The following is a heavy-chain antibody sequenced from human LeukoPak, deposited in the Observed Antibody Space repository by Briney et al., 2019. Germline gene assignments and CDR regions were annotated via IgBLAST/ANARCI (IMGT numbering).Heavy chain of an antibody. CDR2: TRNKANSYTT. CDR3: ARVSPPPNPHYYYYYMDV. J-gene: IGHJ6*03. Sequence: GGSLRLSCAASGFTFSDHYMDWVRQAPGKGLEWVGRTRNKANSYTTEYAASVKGRFTISRDDSRNSLYLQMNSLKTEDTAVYYCARVSPPPNPHYYYYYMDVWGKGTTVTVSS. V-gene: IGHV3-72*01. CDR1: GFTFSDHY.